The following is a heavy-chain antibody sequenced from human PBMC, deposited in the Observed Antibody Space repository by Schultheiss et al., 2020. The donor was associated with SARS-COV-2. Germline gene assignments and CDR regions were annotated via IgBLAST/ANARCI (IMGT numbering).Heavy chain of an antibody. D-gene: IGHD3-10*01. CDR2: INHSGST. J-gene: IGHJ4*02. V-gene: IGHV4-59*12. Sequence: SETLSLTCTVSGGSISSYYWSWIRQPPGKGLEWIGEINHSGSTYYNPSLKSRVTISADTSKNHFSLRLRSVTAADTAVYYCARGNPGGGPLVLGAFLAGAVDYWGQGTLVTVSS. CDR1: GGSISSYY. CDR3: ARGNPGGGPLVLGAFLAGAVDY.